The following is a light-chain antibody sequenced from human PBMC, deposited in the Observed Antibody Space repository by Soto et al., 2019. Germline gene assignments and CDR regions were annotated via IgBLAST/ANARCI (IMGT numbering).Light chain of an antibody. Sequence: QSVLTQPPSVSGAPGQRVTISCTGSSSNNGAGYDVHWYQQLPGTAPKLLVHGNTDRPSGVPDRFSGSKSGTSASLAITGLQAEDEADYYCQSYDSSLSGWLFGGGTKLTVL. CDR3: QSYDSSLSGWL. CDR2: GNT. J-gene: IGLJ2*01. CDR1: SSNNGAGYD. V-gene: IGLV1-40*01.